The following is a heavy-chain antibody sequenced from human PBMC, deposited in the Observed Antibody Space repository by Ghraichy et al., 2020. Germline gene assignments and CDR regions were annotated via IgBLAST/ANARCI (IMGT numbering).Heavy chain of an antibody. D-gene: IGHD4-17*01. Sequence: ASVKVSCKASGYTFTSYDINWVRQATGQGLEWMGWMNPNSGNTGYAQKFQGRVTMTRNTSISTAYMELSSLRSEDTAVYYCARGSLLDYADGMDVWGQGTTVTVSS. J-gene: IGHJ6*02. CDR3: ARGSLLDYADGMDV. V-gene: IGHV1-8*01. CDR2: MNPNSGNT. CDR1: GYTFTSYD.